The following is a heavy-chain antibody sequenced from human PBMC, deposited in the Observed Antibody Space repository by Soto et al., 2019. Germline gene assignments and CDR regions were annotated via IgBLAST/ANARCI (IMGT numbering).Heavy chain of an antibody. CDR1: GGSVSSGSYY. CDR3: ARERTGDPTFFDY. D-gene: IGHD7-27*01. CDR2: IYYSGST. Sequence: KTSETLSLTCTVSGGSVSSGSYYWSWIRQPPGKGLEWIGYIYYSGSTTYNPSLKSRVTIAVDTSKNQFSLKLSSVTAADTAVYYCARERTGDPTFFDYWGQGTLVTVSS. J-gene: IGHJ4*02. V-gene: IGHV4-61*01.